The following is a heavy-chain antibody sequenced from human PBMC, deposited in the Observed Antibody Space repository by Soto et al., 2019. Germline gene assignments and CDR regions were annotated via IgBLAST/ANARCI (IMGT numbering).Heavy chain of an antibody. D-gene: IGHD1-20*01. CDR3: AAETRYNWNDDAWDY. CDR2: IVVGSGNT. J-gene: IGHJ4*02. CDR1: GFTFTSSA. V-gene: IGHV1-58*01. Sequence: SVKVSCKASGFTFTSSAVQWVRQARGQRLEWIGWIVVGSGNTNYAQKFQERVTITRDMSTSTAYMELSSLRSEDTAVYYCAAETRYNWNDDAWDYWGQGTLVTVSS.